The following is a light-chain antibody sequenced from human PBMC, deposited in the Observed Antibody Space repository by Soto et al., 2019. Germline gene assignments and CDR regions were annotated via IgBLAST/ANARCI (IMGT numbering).Light chain of an antibody. Sequence: EIVLTQSPVTLSLSPGERATLSCRASQSVSGSYLAWYQQKPGQAPRLLIYGASSRATGIPDRFSGSGSGTDFTLTISRLEPEDFAVYFCQHYGTSPLYIFGQGTKLEIK. CDR3: QHYGTSPLYI. CDR1: QSVSGSY. V-gene: IGKV3-20*01. J-gene: IGKJ2*01. CDR2: GAS.